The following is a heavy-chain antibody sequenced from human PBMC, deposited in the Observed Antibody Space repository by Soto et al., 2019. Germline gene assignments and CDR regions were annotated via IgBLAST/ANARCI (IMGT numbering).Heavy chain of an antibody. CDR3: ARGRSYCGGDCYSDYFDY. Sequence: SETLSLTCTVPGGFSSSYYWTWIRQPPGEELEWIGFVYYGGITNYNPSLESRVTISVDTSEDQFSLKLNSVTAADTAVYYCARGRSYCGGDCYSDYFDYWGQGTPVTVSS. V-gene: IGHV4-59*01. J-gene: IGHJ4*02. CDR1: GGFSSSYY. D-gene: IGHD2-21*02. CDR2: VYYGGIT.